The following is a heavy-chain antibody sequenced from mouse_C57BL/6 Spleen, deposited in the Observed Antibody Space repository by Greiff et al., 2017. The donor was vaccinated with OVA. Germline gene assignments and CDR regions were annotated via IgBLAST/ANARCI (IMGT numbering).Heavy chain of an antibody. V-gene: IGHV5-17*01. CDR1: GFTFSDYG. CDR3: TRTGTGHYAMDY. CDR2: ISSGSSTI. Sequence: EVQRVESGGGLVKPGGSLKLSCAASGFTFSDYGMHWVRQAPEKGLEWVAYISSGSSTIYYADTVKGRFTISRDNAKNTLFLQMTSLRSEDTAMYYCTRTGTGHYAMDYWGQGTSVTVSS. D-gene: IGHD4-1*01. J-gene: IGHJ4*01.